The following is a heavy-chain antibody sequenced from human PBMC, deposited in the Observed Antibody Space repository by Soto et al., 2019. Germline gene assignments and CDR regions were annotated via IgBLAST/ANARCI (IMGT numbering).Heavy chain of an antibody. CDR3: ARDHGPGWFDS. Sequence: ASVKVSCKASGYTFTSYGISWVRQAPGQGLEWMGWISAYNGSTYYAQEFHGRVTMTTDTPTSTAYMELRSLRSDDTAVYYCARDHGPGWFDSWGQGTLVTVSS. J-gene: IGHJ5*01. V-gene: IGHV1-18*01. CDR1: GYTFTSYG. CDR2: ISAYNGST. D-gene: IGHD3-10*01.